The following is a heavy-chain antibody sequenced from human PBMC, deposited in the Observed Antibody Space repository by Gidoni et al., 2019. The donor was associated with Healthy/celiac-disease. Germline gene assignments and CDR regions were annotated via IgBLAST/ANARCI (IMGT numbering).Heavy chain of an antibody. J-gene: IGHJ5*02. CDR1: GESFSGYY. CDR3: ARAMIVVVITGWFDP. D-gene: IGHD3-22*01. CDR2: INHSGST. V-gene: IGHV4-34*01. Sequence: QVQLQQWGAGLLKPSETLSLTCAVYGESFSGYYWSWIRQPPGKGLEWIGEINHSGSTNYNPSLKSRVTISVDTSKNQFSLKLSSVTAADTAVYYCARAMIVVVITGWFDPWGQGTLVTVSS.